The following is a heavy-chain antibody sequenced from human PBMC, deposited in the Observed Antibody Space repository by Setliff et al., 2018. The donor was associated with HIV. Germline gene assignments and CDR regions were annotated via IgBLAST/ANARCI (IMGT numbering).Heavy chain of an antibody. CDR2: ISAYNGDT. CDR3: ASGRGEYSSGWYRNALDI. CDR1: GDTFISYG. D-gene: IGHD6-19*01. J-gene: IGHJ3*02. V-gene: IGHV1-18*01. Sequence: ASVKVSCKASGDTFISYGINWVRQAPGQGFEWMGWISAYNGDTKYAQKFQGRVTMTTDTSTSTAYMELRSLRSDDTAVYYCASGRGEYSSGWYRNALDIWGQGTMVTVSS.